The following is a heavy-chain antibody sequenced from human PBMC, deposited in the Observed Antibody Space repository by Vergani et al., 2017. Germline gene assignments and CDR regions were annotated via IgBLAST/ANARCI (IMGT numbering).Heavy chain of an antibody. D-gene: IGHD3-22*01. J-gene: IGHJ6*02. CDR2: INPNSGGT. CDR1: GYTFTGYY. Sequence: QVQLVQSGAEVKKPGASVKVSCKASGYTFTGYYMHWVRQAPGQGLEWMGWINPNSGGTNYAQKFQGRVTMTTDTSTSTAYMELRSLRSDDTAVYYCARVPDSSGYYLSTYYYYYGMDVWGQGTTVTVSS. V-gene: IGHV1-2*02. CDR3: ARVPDSSGYYLSTYYYYYGMDV.